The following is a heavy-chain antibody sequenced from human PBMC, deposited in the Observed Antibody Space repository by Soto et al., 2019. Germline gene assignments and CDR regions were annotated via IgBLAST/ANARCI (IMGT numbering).Heavy chain of an antibody. V-gene: IGHV1-2*04. CDR1: GYNFADHY. Sequence: ASVKVSCKASGYNFADHYIHWVRQAPGQGLEWMGWINPKNGGTNYAPKFRGWVTMTRDTSMSTAYMELNRLSSDDTAVYYCARSSGYCRSDYWGQGTLVTVSS. J-gene: IGHJ4*02. D-gene: IGHD5-12*01. CDR3: ARSSGYCRSDY. CDR2: INPKNGGT.